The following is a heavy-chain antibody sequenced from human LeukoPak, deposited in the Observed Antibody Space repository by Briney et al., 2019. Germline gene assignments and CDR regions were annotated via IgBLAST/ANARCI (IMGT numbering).Heavy chain of an antibody. Sequence: GGSLRLSCAASGFTFSSYGMSWVRQAPGKGLEWVSAISGSGGSTYYADSVKGRLTISRDSAKNSLYLQMNSLRAEDTAVYYCAELGITMIGGVWGKGTTVTISS. J-gene: IGHJ6*04. CDR3: AELGITMIGGV. V-gene: IGHV3-23*01. D-gene: IGHD3-10*02. CDR1: GFTFSSYG. CDR2: ISGSGGST.